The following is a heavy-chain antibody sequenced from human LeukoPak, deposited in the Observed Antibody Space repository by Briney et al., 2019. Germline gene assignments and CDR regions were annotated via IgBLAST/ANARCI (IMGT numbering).Heavy chain of an antibody. CDR1: GGTFSSYA. CDR2: IIPILGIA. Sequence: SVKVSCKASGGTFSSYAISWVRQAPRQGLEWMGRIIPILGIANYAQKFQGRVTITADKSTSTAYMELSSLRSEDTAVYYCARAAVRPTYYDSSGYYYPPVYWGQGTLVTVSS. V-gene: IGHV1-69*04. CDR3: ARAAVRPTYYDSSGYYYPPVY. J-gene: IGHJ4*02. D-gene: IGHD3-22*01.